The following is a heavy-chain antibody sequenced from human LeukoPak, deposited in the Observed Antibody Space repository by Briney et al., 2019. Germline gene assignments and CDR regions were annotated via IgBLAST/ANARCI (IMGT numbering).Heavy chain of an antibody. V-gene: IGHV3-21*04. CDR3: ARDEIGYCSGGSCAALDY. CDR2: ISSSSSYI. CDR1: GFTFSSYS. J-gene: IGHJ4*02. D-gene: IGHD2-15*01. Sequence: PGGALRLSCAASGFTFSSYSMNWVRQAPGKGLEWVSSISSSSSYIYYADSVKGRFTISRDNAKNSLYLQMNSLRAEDTAVYYCARDEIGYCSGGSCAALDYWGQGTLVTVSS.